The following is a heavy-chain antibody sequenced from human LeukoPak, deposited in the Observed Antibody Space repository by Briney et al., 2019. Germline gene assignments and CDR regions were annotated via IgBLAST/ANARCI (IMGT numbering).Heavy chain of an antibody. D-gene: IGHD3-10*02. CDR3: ARGFFVRGNPGSWFDP. J-gene: IGHJ5*02. V-gene: IGHV4-30-2*01. CDR1: GASITSGDYS. Sequence: SETLSLTCAVSGASITSGDYSWNWMRQPPGKGLEWIGYIYHTGNTHYNPSLKSRVTISVDRSKNQFSLKLSSVTAADTAVYYCARGFFVRGNPGSWFDPWGQGTLVTVSS. CDR2: IYHTGNT.